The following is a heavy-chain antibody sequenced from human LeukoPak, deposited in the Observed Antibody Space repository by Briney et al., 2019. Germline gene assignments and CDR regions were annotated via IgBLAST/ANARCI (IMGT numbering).Heavy chain of an antibody. J-gene: IGHJ4*02. Sequence: GASVKVSCKASGYTFTSYYMHWVRQAPGQGLEWMGIINPSGGSTSYAQKFQGRVTMTEDTSTDTAYMELSSLRSEDTAVYYCATSGYESFVYWGQGTLVTVSS. D-gene: IGHD5-12*01. V-gene: IGHV1-46*01. CDR2: INPSGGST. CDR3: ATSGYESFVY. CDR1: GYTFTSYY.